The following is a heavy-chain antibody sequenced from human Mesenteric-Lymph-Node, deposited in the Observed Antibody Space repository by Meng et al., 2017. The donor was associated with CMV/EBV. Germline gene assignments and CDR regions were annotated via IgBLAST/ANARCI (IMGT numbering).Heavy chain of an antibody. CDR3: ARRPLAASYYYAMDV. J-gene: IGHJ6*02. Sequence: SVKVSCKASGGTFSSYAISWVRQAPGQGLEWMGGIIPIFGTANYAQKFQGRVTMTRDTSTSTVYMELSSLRSEDTAVYYCARRPLAASYYYAMDVWGQGTTVTVSS. CDR1: GGTFSSYA. D-gene: IGHD6-13*01. CDR2: IIPIFGTA. V-gene: IGHV1-69*05.